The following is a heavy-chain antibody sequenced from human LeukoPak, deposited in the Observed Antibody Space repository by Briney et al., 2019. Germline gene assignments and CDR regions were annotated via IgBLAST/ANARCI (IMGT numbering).Heavy chain of an antibody. CDR3: ARHGNIVVLPATSKAFDI. V-gene: IGHV4-59*08. J-gene: IGHJ3*02. Sequence: KSSETLSLTCTVSGGSINSYYWSWFRQPPGKGLEWIGYIYYSGSTNYNPSLKSRVTTSVDTSKSQFSLRLSSVTAADTAVYYCARHGNIVVLPATSKAFDIWGQGTMVTVSS. D-gene: IGHD2-2*01. CDR2: IYYSGST. CDR1: GGSINSYY.